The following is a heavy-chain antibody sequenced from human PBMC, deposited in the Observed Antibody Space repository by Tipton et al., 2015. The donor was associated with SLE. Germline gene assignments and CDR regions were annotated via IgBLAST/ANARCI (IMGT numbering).Heavy chain of an antibody. V-gene: IGHV4-38-2*01. D-gene: IGHD3-22*01. Sequence: TLSLTCSVSDDSIRDYFFSWIRQPPGKGLEWIGSISHSGNTYYNPSLQSRVSMSMDTSKNQVFLRLSSVTAADTAIYYCARHDYDDNGYYMHYFDYWGQGTLVTVSS. CDR3: ARHDYDDNGYYMHYFDY. CDR2: ISHSGNT. CDR1: DDSIRDYF. J-gene: IGHJ4*02.